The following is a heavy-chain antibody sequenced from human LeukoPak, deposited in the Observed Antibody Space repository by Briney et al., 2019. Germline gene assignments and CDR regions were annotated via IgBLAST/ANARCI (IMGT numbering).Heavy chain of an antibody. V-gene: IGHV3-7*01. D-gene: IGHD5-18*01. CDR3: ARESTYSYAYALDY. CDR2: MKQDGSEI. J-gene: IGHJ4*02. CDR1: GFTFSNHL. Sequence: RGSLRLSCAAPGFTFSNHLMSWVRQAPGKGLEWVANMKQDGSEIYYVDSVKGRFTISRDNADNSLYLQMNSLRAEDTAVYYCARESTYSYAYALDYWGQGTLVTVSS.